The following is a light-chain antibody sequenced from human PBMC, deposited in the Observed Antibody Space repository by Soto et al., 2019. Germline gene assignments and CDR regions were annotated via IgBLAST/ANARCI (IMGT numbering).Light chain of an antibody. CDR3: SSYTGTLTNV. V-gene: IGLV2-14*03. CDR2: DVV. CDR1: SSDVGGFNS. Sequence: QSALTQPASVSGSPGQSITISCTGTSSDVGGFNSVSWYQLRPGTAPKLILYDVVDRPSGVSYRFSGSKSGNTASQTISGLQAADEDDYFCSSYTGTLTNVFGSGTKINVL. J-gene: IGLJ1*01.